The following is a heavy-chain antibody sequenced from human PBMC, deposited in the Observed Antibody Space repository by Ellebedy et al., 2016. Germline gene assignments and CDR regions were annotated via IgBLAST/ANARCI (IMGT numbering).Heavy chain of an antibody. Sequence: SETLSLXXTVSGGPVDTYYWTWIRQSPGKGLEWIGYVFYGGSTKYNRSLRSRVTISLDTAKNQFSLRPTSVAAADTAVYFCARDVSLYSSSPSFYVWGQGMLVTVS. D-gene: IGHD3-22*01. CDR2: VFYGGST. J-gene: IGHJ4*02. V-gene: IGHV4-59*02. CDR1: GGPVDTYY. CDR3: ARDVSLYSSSPSFYV.